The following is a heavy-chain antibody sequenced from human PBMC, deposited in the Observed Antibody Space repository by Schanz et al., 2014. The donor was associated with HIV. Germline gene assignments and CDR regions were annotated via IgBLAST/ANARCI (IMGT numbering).Heavy chain of an antibody. CDR2: ISYDGSNK. Sequence: QVQLVESGGGVVQPGRSLRLSCAASGFTFSSYAMHWVRQAPGKGLEWVAVISYDGSNKYYADSVKGRFTISRDNSKNTLYLQMNRLRAEDTALYFCANDPELTTITGYFDSWGQGTLVTVSS. J-gene: IGHJ4*02. CDR1: GFTFSSYA. CDR3: ANDPELTTITGYFDS. D-gene: IGHD4-4*01. V-gene: IGHV3-30-3*02.